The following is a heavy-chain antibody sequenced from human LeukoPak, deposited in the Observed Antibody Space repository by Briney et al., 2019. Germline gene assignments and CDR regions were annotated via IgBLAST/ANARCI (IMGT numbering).Heavy chain of an antibody. CDR1: GGTFSSYA. V-gene: IGHV1-69*05. CDR2: IIPIFGTA. CDR3: ASSRDGYNQYFQH. D-gene: IGHD5-24*01. J-gene: IGHJ1*01. Sequence: ASVKVSCKASGGTFSSYAISWVRQAPGQGLQWMGGIIPIFGTANYAQKFQGRVTITTDESTSTAYMELSSLRSEDTAVYYCASSRDGYNQYFQHWGQGTLVTVSS.